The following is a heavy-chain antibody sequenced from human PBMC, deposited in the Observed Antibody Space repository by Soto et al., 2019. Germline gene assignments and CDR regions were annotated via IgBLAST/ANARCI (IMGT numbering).Heavy chain of an antibody. J-gene: IGHJ4*02. Sequence: SETLSLTCSVSGGYISSYYWSWIRQPPGKGLEWIGYIYYSGSTNYNPSLKSRVTISVDTSKNQFSLKLSSVTAADTAVYYCARIASSSWYPFDYWGQGTLVTVSS. D-gene: IGHD6-13*01. CDR2: IYYSGST. CDR1: GGYISSYY. CDR3: ARIASSSWYPFDY. V-gene: IGHV4-59*01.